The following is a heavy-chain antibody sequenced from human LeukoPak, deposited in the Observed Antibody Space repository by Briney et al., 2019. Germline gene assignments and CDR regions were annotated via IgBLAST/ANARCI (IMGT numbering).Heavy chain of an antibody. Sequence: GGSLRLSCAASGFTFSTYWMSWVRQAPGKGLEWVATIQQDGSEKYYVDSVKGRFTISRDNAKNSLYLQMNSLRVEDTAVYYCARRWVSGSNFDSWGQGTLVTVSS. CDR2: IQQDGSEK. V-gene: IGHV3-7*01. CDR1: GFTFSTYW. J-gene: IGHJ4*02. CDR3: ARRWVSGSNFDS. D-gene: IGHD1-14*01.